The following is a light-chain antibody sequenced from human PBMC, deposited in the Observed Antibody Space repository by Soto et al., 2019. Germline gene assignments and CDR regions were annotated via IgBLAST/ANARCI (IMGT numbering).Light chain of an antibody. V-gene: IGLV2-14*03. Sequence: QSSLTQPASVSGSPGQSVTISCAGTSSDVGGYNFVSWYQQHPGKAPQLMIYDVSSRPSGVSNRFSGSKSGNTASLTISGLQAEDEADYYCSSYTSSYTYVFGTGTKVTFL. CDR1: SSDVGGYNF. J-gene: IGLJ1*01. CDR2: DVS. CDR3: SSYTSSYTYV.